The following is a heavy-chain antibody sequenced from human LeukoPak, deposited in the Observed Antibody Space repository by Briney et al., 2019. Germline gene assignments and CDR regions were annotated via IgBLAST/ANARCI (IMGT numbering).Heavy chain of an antibody. CDR2: ISSSSSYI. Sequence: GGSLRLSCAASGFTFDDYGMSWVRQAPGKGLEWVSSISSSSSYIYYADSVKGRFTISRDNAKNSPYLQMNSLRAEDTAVYYCARFGVRGVIDYWSQGTLVTVSS. CDR1: GFTFDDYG. D-gene: IGHD3-10*01. CDR3: ARFGVRGVIDY. J-gene: IGHJ4*02. V-gene: IGHV3-21*01.